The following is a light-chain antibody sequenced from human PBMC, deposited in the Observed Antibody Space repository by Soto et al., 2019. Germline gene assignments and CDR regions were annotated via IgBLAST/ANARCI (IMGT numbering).Light chain of an antibody. CDR2: QDS. CDR1: KLGDKY. J-gene: IGLJ2*01. Sequence: SYKLTQPPSVSVSPGQTASITCSGDKLGDKYACWYQQKPGQSPVLVIYQDSKRPSGIPERFSGSNSGNTATLTISGTQAMDEDDYYCQAWDSSTYVVFGGGTKLTVL. V-gene: IGLV3-1*01. CDR3: QAWDSSTYVV.